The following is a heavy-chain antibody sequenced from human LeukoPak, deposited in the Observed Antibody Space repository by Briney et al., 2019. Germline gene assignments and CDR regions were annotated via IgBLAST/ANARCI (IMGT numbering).Heavy chain of an antibody. V-gene: IGHV3-48*03. CDR3: AELGITMIGGV. CDR1: GFTFSSYE. CDR2: ISSSGSTI. J-gene: IGHJ6*04. Sequence: GGSLRLSCAASGFTFSSYEMNWVRHAPGKGLEWVSYISSSGSTIYYADSVKGRFTSSRDNAKNSLYLQMNSLRAEDTAVYYCAELGITMIGGVWGKGTTVTISS. D-gene: IGHD3-10*02.